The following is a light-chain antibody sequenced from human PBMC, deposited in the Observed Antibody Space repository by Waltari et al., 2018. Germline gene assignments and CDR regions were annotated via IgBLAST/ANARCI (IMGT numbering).Light chain of an antibody. V-gene: IGKV3-11*01. J-gene: IGKJ1*01. CDR1: QSVGTS. Sequence: EIVLTQSPGTLSLSPGERATLSCRASQSVGTSLAWYQHRTGQAPRLLIYDASKRAAGIPARFSGSGSGTDFTLAIDTLEPEDFAVYYCQQRNTWPRTFGQGTKVEI. CDR2: DAS. CDR3: QQRNTWPRT.